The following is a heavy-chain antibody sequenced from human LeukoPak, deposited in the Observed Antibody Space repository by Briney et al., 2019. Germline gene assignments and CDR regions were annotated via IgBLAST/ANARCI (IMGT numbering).Heavy chain of an antibody. CDR2: INHSGST. J-gene: IGHJ4*02. CDR3: AKTSHLWFGELLFDY. Sequence: SETLSLTCAVFGGSFSGYYWSWIRQPPGKGLEWIGEINHSGSTNYNPSLKSRVTISVDTSKNQFSLKLSSVTAADTAVYYCAKTSHLWFGELLFDYWGQGTLVTVSS. V-gene: IGHV4-34*01. D-gene: IGHD3-10*01. CDR1: GGSFSGYY.